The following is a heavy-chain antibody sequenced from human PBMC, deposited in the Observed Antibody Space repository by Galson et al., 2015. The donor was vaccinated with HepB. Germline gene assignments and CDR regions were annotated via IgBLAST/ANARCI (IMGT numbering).Heavy chain of an antibody. J-gene: IGHJ4*02. D-gene: IGHD6-13*01. V-gene: IGHV3-23*01. CDR3: AKVDSSTPKSWFDY. CDR2: LSGSGGST. Sequence: SLRLSCAASGFTFSSYAINWVRQAPGKGLEWVSTLSGSGGSTYYADSVRGRFTISRDNSKNTLYLQVNSLRVEDTAVYYCAKVDSSTPKSWFDYWGQGTLVTVSS. CDR1: GFTFSSYA.